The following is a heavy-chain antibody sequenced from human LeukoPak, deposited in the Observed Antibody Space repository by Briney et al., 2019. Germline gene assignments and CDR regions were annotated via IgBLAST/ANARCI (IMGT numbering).Heavy chain of an antibody. V-gene: IGHV1-2*02. CDR2: INPSTGGT. Sequence: ASVKVSCKASRCTFTTYYMHWVRQAPGQGLQWMGWINPSTGGTKYAENCQGRDTMTRDTSITAAYMCLSRLTAGVSGLYNCSRQYCGGDCYIPCGQGTLVIVAS. CDR1: RCTFTTYY. J-gene: IGHJ5*02. CDR3: SRQYCGGDCYIP. D-gene: IGHD2-21*02.